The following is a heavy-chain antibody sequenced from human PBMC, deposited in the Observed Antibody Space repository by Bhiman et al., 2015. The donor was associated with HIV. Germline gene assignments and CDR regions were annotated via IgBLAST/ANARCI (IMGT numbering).Heavy chain of an antibody. CDR2: ISYDGSYT. Sequence: QVQLVESGGGVVQPGRSLRLSCAVSGFIFSNYPMHWVRQAPGKGLEWVAFISYDGSYTYYADSVKGRFTISRDNSKNTLYLQMNNVRAEDTAMYYCARTTTAVRVFVYWGQGTLVTVSS. CDR3: ARTTTAVRVFVY. D-gene: IGHD4-23*01. CDR1: GFIFSNYP. J-gene: IGHJ4*02. V-gene: IGHV3-30*04.